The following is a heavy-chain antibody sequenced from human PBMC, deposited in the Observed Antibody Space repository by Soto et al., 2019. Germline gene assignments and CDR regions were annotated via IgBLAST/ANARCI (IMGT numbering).Heavy chain of an antibody. CDR2: ISWNSGSI. V-gene: IGHV3-9*01. J-gene: IGHJ2*01. CDR1: GFTFDDYA. Sequence: SLRLSCAASGFTFDDYAMHWVRQPPGKGLKWVSGISWNSGSIGYADSVKGRFTISRDNAKNSPYLQMNSLRAEDTALYYCAKAPWIQLWTPLGRSGYFDLWGRGTLVTVSS. D-gene: IGHD5-18*01. CDR3: AKAPWIQLWTPLGRSGYFDL.